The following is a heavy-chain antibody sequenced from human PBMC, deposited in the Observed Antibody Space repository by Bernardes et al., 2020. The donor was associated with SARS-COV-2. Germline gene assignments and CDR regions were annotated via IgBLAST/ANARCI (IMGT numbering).Heavy chain of an antibody. J-gene: IGHJ6*03. CDR3: ARTYYDFWTGYNKLFYYYYMDV. Sequence: ESLKISCKGSGYNFTSYWIGWVRQMPGRGLEWMGIIYPDDSDTRYSPSFQGQVTISADKATSTAYLQWSSLRASDTAMYYCARTYYDFWTGYNKLFYYYYMDVWGKGTRVTVSS. V-gene: IGHV5-51*01. D-gene: IGHD3-3*01. CDR2: IYPDDSDT. CDR1: GYNFTSYW.